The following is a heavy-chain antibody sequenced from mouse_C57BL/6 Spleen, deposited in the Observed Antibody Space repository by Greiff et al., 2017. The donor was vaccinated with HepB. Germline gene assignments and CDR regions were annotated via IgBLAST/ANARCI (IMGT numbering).Heavy chain of an antibody. CDR1: GYSITSGYY. J-gene: IGHJ4*01. Sequence: EVKLQESGPGLVKPSQSLSLTCSVTGYSITSGYYWNWIRQFPGNKLEWMGYISYDGSNNYNPSLKNRISITRDTSKNQFFLKLNSVTTEDTATYYCARLDDYDAMDYWGQGTSVTVSS. V-gene: IGHV3-6*01. CDR3: ARLDDYDAMDY. CDR2: ISYDGSN.